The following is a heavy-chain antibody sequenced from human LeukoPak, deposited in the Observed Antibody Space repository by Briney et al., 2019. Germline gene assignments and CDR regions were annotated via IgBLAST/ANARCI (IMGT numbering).Heavy chain of an antibody. CDR3: AREGAFWSGYVNWFDP. V-gene: IGHV1-2*02. CDR2: INPNSGGT. CDR1: GYTFTGYY. Sequence: ASVKVSCKASGYTFTGYYMHWVRQAPGQGLERMGWINPNSGGTNYAQKFQGRVTMTRDTSISTAYMELSRLRSDDTAVYYCAREGAFWSGYVNWFDPWGQGTLVTVSS. J-gene: IGHJ5*02. D-gene: IGHD3-3*01.